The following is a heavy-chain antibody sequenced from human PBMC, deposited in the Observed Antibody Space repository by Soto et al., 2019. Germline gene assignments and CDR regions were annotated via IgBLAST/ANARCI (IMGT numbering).Heavy chain of an antibody. Sequence: SETLSLTCTVSGGSISSYYWSWIRQPPGKGLEWIGYIYYSGSTNYNPSLKSRVTISVDTSKNQFSLKLSSVTAADTAVYYCARAVAGAPRFDYWGQGTLVTVSS. V-gene: IGHV4-59*01. CDR2: IYYSGST. D-gene: IGHD6-19*01. J-gene: IGHJ4*02. CDR1: GGSISSYY. CDR3: ARAVAGAPRFDY.